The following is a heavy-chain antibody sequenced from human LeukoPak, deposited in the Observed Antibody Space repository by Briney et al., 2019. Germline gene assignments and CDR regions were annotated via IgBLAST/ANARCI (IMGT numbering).Heavy chain of an antibody. CDR3: ARDSTGYGYEEWN. Sequence: PGGSLRLSCAASGFTFSSYEMNWVRQAPGKGLEWVSYISSSGSTIYYADSVKGRFTISRDNAKNSLYLQMNSLRAEDTALYYCARDSTGYGYEEWNWGQGTLVTVSS. CDR2: ISSSGSTI. D-gene: IGHD5-18*01. J-gene: IGHJ4*02. V-gene: IGHV3-48*03. CDR1: GFTFSSYE.